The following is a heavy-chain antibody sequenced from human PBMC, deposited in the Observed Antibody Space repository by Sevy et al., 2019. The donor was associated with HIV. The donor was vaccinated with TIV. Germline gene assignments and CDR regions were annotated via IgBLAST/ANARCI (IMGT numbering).Heavy chain of an antibody. V-gene: IGHV4-34*01. CDR2: INHSGST. J-gene: IGHJ5*02. CDR3: ARGQEYYYDSSGYYSLYNWLDP. D-gene: IGHD3-22*01. Sequence: SDTLSLTCAVYGGSFSGYYWSWIRQPPGKGLEWIGEINHSGSTNYNPSLKSRVTISVDTSKNQFSLKLSSVTAADTAVYYCARGQEYYYDSSGYYSLYNWLDPWGQGTLVTVSS. CDR1: GGSFSGYY.